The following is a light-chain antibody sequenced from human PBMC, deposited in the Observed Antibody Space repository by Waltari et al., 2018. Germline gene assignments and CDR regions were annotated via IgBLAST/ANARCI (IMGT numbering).Light chain of an antibody. CDR1: QSVFHNSNNKNY. CDR2: WAS. V-gene: IGKV4-1*01. Sequence: DIVMTQSPDSLAVSLGERATINCKSSQSVFHNSNNKNYLAWFQQKAGQPPKLLVYWASTRQSGVPDRFSGSGTETDFTLTISSLQAEDVAVYYCQQYFSGPYTFGQGTRLEIK. J-gene: IGKJ2*01. CDR3: QQYFSGPYT.